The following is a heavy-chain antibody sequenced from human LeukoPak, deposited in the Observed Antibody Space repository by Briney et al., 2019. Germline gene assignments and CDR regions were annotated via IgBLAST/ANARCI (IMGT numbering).Heavy chain of an antibody. CDR3: ARARGMIVVVTAILFWFDP. V-gene: IGHV4-61*02. CDR1: GYSISSGYF. J-gene: IGHJ5*02. D-gene: IGHD2-21*02. Sequence: SETLSLTCTVSGYSISSGYFWSWIRQPAGKGLEWIGRIYTSGSTSYNPSLKSRVTISVDTSKNQFSLKLSSVTAADTAVYYCARARGMIVVVTAILFWFDPWGQGTLVTVSS. CDR2: IYTSGST.